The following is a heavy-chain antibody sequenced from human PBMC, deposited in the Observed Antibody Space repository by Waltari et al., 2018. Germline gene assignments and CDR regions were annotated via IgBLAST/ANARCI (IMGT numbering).Heavy chain of an antibody. CDR3: AREIRATGYFPDAFDI. CDR1: EFTFSSYS. J-gene: IGHJ3*02. CDR2: ISNSRTTI. Sequence: EVQLVESGGGSVQPGGSLRLSCAASEFTFSSYSMNWVRQAPGQGLEWVAYISNSRTTIYYADAVKGRFTISRDNDQNSLYLQMNSLRAEDTAVYYCAREIRATGYFPDAFDIWGQGTMVTVSS. D-gene: IGHD3-9*01. V-gene: IGHV3-48*01.